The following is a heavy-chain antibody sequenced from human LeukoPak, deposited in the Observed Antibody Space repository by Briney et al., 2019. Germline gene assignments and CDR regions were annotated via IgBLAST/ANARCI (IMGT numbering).Heavy chain of an antibody. J-gene: IGHJ6*02. CDR3: ARYYYDSSGYLPYYYYGMDV. CDR1: GGPISSSSYY. D-gene: IGHD3-22*01. CDR2: IYYSGST. V-gene: IGHV4-31*03. Sequence: SETLSLTCTVSGGPISSSSYYWGWIRQHPGKGLEWIGYIYYSGSTYYNPSLKSRVTISVDTSKNQFSLKLSSVTAADTAVYYCARYYYDSSGYLPYYYYGMDVWGQGTTVTVSS.